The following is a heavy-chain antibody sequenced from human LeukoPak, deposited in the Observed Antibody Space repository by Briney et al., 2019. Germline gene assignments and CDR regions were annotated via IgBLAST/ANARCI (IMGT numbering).Heavy chain of an antibody. CDR3: VKDRYVDF. V-gene: IGHV3-64D*09. CDR2: ISSNGGST. CDR1: GFTIRSYA. J-gene: IGHJ4*02. Sequence: TGGSLRLSCSVSGFTIRSYAMHWVRQAPGKGLVYVPSISSNGGSTYYADSVKGGFTISRDNSKNTLYLQMSSLRAEDTAVYYCVKDRYVDFWGQGTLVTVSS.